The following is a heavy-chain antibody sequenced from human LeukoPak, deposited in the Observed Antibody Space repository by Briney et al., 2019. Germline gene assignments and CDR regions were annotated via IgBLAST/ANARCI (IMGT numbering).Heavy chain of an antibody. V-gene: IGHV4-59*12. J-gene: IGHJ5*02. CDR2: IYSSGST. Sequence: PSETLSLTCTVSGGSISSYYRSWIRQPPGKGLEWIGYIYSSGSTNYNPSLKSRVTILVDTSKNQFSLNLTSVTAADTAVYYCARGSYLAGNWFDPWGQGTLVTVSS. D-gene: IGHD1-26*01. CDR3: ARGSYLAGNWFDP. CDR1: GGSISSYY.